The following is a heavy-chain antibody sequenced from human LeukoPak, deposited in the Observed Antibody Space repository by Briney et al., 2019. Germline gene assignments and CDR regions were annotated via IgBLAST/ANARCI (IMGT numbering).Heavy chain of an antibody. CDR3: ARNLRPGSSYGYYYGMDV. CDR2: IRYDGSNK. D-gene: IGHD3-10*01. Sequence: GGSLRLSCAASGFTFSSYGMHWVRQAPGKGLEWVAFIRYDGSNKYYADSVKGRFTISRDNSKNTLYLQMNSLRAEDTAVYYCARNLRPGSSYGYYYGMDVWGQGTTVTVSS. V-gene: IGHV3-30*02. J-gene: IGHJ6*02. CDR1: GFTFSSYG.